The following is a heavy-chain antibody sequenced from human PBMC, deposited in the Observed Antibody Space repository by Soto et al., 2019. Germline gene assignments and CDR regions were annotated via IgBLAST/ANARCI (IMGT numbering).Heavy chain of an antibody. V-gene: IGHV3-30*18. CDR2: ISYDGKVA. CDR1: GFTFSSYG. D-gene: IGHD1-1*01. J-gene: IGHJ4*02. Sequence: QVQLVEAGGGVVQPGRSLRLSCAASGFTFSSYGMHWVRQAPGKGLEWVTVISYDGKVAYYADSVKGRFTISRDNSKNPLYLQLNSLRTEDTAMYYCAKEGPITNWYFDYWGQGTLVTVSS. CDR3: AKEGPITNWYFDY.